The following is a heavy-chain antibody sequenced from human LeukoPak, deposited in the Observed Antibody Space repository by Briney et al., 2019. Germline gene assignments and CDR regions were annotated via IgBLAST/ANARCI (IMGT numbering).Heavy chain of an antibody. J-gene: IGHJ6*02. D-gene: IGHD2-2*01. CDR3: ARGFVGCTSTTCSYLYGMDV. V-gene: IGHV3-21*01. CDR1: GFTFSTYN. CDR2: ISSSSSYI. Sequence: NAGGSLRLSCAASGFTFSTYNMNWVRQAPGKGLEWVSSISSSSSYIYYADSVKGRFTISRDNAKNTLYVQMNSLRAEDTAVYYCARGFVGCTSTTCSYLYGMDVWGQGTTVTVSS.